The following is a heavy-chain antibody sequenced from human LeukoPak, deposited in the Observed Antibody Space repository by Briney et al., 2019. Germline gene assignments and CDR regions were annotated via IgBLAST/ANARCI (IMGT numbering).Heavy chain of an antibody. CDR1: GGSISSGSYY. J-gene: IGHJ6*03. CDR3: ARDRSGYDWSYYYYYMDV. CDR2: IYTSGST. D-gene: IGHD5-12*01. V-gene: IGHV4-61*09. Sequence: PSQTLSPTCTVSGGSISSGSYYWSWIRQPAGKGLEWIGHIYTSGSTNFNPSLKSRVTMSLDTSKNQFSLKLSSVTAADTAVYYCARDRSGYDWSYYYYYMDVWGKGTTVTVSS.